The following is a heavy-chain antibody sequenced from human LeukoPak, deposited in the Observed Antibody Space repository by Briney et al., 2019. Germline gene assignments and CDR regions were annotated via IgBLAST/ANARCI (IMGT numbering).Heavy chain of an antibody. J-gene: IGHJ5*02. CDR3: ARDAIPYYYDSSGYYH. Sequence: GGSLRLSCAASGFTFSIYSMNWVRQAPGKGLEWVSSISSSISYIYYADSVKGRFTISRDNAKNSLSLQMNSLRAEDTAVYYCARDAIPYYYDSSGYYHWGQGTLVTVSS. CDR1: GFTFSIYS. CDR2: ISSSISYI. D-gene: IGHD3-22*01. V-gene: IGHV3-21*01.